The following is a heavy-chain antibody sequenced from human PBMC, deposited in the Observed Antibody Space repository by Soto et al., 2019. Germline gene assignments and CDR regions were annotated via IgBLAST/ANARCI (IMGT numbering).Heavy chain of an antibody. CDR1: GGSISSYY. CDR2: IYYSGST. CDR3: ARGPATAPDAY. V-gene: IGHV4-59*01. D-gene: IGHD2-2*01. J-gene: IGHJ4*02. Sequence: SEILSLTCTVSGGSISSYYWSWIRQPPGKGLEWIGYIYYSGSTNYNPSLKSRVTISVDTSKNQFSLKLSSVTAADTAVYYCARGPATAPDAYWGLGTLVTVSS.